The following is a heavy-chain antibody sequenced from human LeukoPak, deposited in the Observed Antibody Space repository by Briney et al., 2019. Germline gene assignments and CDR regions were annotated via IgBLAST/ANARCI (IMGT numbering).Heavy chain of an antibody. D-gene: IGHD3-10*01. V-gene: IGHV1-8*02. CDR2: MNPNSGNT. CDR1: GYTFTGYY. CDR3: ARVVVRGVITLGY. Sequence: WASVKVSCKASGYTFTGYYMHWVRQAPGQGLEWMGWMNPNSGNTGYAQKFQGRVTMTRNTSISTVYMELSSLRSEDTAVYYCARVVVRGVITLGYWGQGTLVTVSS. J-gene: IGHJ4*02.